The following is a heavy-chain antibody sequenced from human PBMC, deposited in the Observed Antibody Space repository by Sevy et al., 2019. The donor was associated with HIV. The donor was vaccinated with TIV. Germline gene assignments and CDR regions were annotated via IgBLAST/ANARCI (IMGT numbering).Heavy chain of an antibody. CDR1: GFTFDDFA. Sequence: QAGGSLRLSCAASGFTFDDFAMHWVRQAPGKGLEWVSRISWNSGTKSYGDSVKGRFTISRDNAKKSLYLQMNSLGVEDTALYYCVKTVEYCSGNICSDRFDIWGQGTMVTVSS. CDR3: VKTVEYCSGNICSDRFDI. J-gene: IGHJ3*02. V-gene: IGHV3-9*01. CDR2: ISWNSGTK. D-gene: IGHD2-15*01.